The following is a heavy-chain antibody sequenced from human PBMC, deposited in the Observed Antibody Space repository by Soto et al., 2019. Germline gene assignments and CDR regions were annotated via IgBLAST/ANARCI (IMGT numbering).Heavy chain of an antibody. Sequence: HVQLVESGGGVVQPGRSLRLSCAASGISFRTYGMHWVRQAPGKGLEWVAVIWNDGSNKYYADSVKGRFTISKDNSKNTLYLQMNSLRAEDTAVYYCARPAHDYGDLDYWGQGTLVTVSS. CDR1: GISFRTYG. D-gene: IGHD4-17*01. CDR3: ARPAHDYGDLDY. CDR2: IWNDGSNK. V-gene: IGHV3-33*01. J-gene: IGHJ4*02.